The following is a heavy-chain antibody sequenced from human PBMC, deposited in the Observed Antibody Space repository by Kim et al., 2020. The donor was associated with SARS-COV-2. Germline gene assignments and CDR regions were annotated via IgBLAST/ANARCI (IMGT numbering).Heavy chain of an antibody. Sequence: SETLSLTCTVSGGSISSSSYYWGWIRQPPGKGLEWIGSIYYSGSTYYNPSLKSRVTISVDTSKNQFSLKLSSVTAADTAVYYCARRGGSEIAVAVIRWFDPWGQGTLVTVSS. CDR3: ARRGGSEIAVAVIRWFDP. D-gene: IGHD6-19*01. CDR2: IYYSGST. V-gene: IGHV4-39*01. J-gene: IGHJ5*02. CDR1: GGSISSSSYY.